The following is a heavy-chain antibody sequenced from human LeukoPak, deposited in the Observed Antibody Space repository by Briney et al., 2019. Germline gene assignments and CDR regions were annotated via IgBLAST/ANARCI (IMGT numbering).Heavy chain of an antibody. D-gene: IGHD4-17*01. Sequence: SETLSLTCTVSGGSFSSHYWSWIRQPPGKGLEWIGYISYIGSTNYDPSLKSRVTISVDTSKNQFSLKLSSVTAADTAVYYCARDPTTVTKGLDIWGQGTMVTVSS. J-gene: IGHJ3*02. V-gene: IGHV4-59*11. CDR2: ISYIGST. CDR1: GGSFSSHY. CDR3: ARDPTTVTKGLDI.